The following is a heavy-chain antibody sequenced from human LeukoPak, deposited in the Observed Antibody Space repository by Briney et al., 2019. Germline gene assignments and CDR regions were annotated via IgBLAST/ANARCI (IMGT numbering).Heavy chain of an antibody. V-gene: IGHV4-34*01. Sequence: SETLSLTCAVYGGSFSGYYWSWIRQPPGKGLEWIGEINHSGSTNYNPSLKSRVTISVDTSKNQFSLKLSSVTAADTAVYYCARGGEGPRGIAVAGAFDYWGQGTLVTVSS. D-gene: IGHD6-19*01. CDR2: INHSGST. CDR3: ARGGEGPRGIAVAGAFDY. CDR1: GGSFSGYY. J-gene: IGHJ4*02.